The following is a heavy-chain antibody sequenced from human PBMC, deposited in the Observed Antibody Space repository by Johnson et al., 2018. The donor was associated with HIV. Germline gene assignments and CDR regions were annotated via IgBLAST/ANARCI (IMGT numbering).Heavy chain of an antibody. J-gene: IGHJ3*02. CDR1: GFTFSSYD. Sequence: VQLVESGGGLVQPGGSLRLSCAASGFTFSSYDMHWVRQATGKGLEWVSAIGTAGDTYYPGSVKGRFTISRENAKNSLYLQMNSLRAGDTAGYYCARGLRYFDWFDAFDIWGQGTMVTVSS. D-gene: IGHD3-9*01. V-gene: IGHV3-13*01. CDR3: ARGLRYFDWFDAFDI. CDR2: IGTAGDT.